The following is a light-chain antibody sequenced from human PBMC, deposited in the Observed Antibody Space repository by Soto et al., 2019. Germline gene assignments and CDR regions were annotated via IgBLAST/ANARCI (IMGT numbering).Light chain of an antibody. Sequence: QSALTQPASVSGSPGQSITISCTGTSSDFCIFHLVSWYQQHPGKAPKLLIYEDNKRPSGVSTRFSGSQSGNTASLTISGLQADDEAGYFCCSYAGSRTHVVFGGEAKLTVL. CDR3: CSYAGSRTHVV. V-gene: IGLV2-23*01. CDR1: SSDFCIFHL. CDR2: EDN. J-gene: IGLJ2*01.